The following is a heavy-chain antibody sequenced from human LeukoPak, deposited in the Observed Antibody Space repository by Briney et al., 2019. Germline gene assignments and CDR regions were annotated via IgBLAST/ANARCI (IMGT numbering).Heavy chain of an antibody. CDR3: AREGSGVRGVTFDY. CDR2: IYTSGST. CDR1: GGSISSYY. D-gene: IGHD3-10*01. J-gene: IGHJ4*02. Sequence: PSETQSLTCTVSGGSISSYYWSWIRQPAGKGLEWIGRIYTSGSTNYNPSLKSRVTMSVDTSKNQFSLKLSSVTAADTAVYYCAREGSGVRGVTFDYWGQGTLVTVSS. V-gene: IGHV4-4*07.